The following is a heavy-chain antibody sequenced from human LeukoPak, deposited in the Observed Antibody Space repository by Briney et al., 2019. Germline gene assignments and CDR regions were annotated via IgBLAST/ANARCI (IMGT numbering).Heavy chain of an antibody. Sequence: AGGSLRLSCAASGFTFSSYWMSWVRQAPGKGLEWVSVISGSGGSTYYADSVKGRFTISRDNSKNTLYLQMNSLRAEDTAVYYCAKDRARQWLVPLDYWGQGTLVTVSS. CDR1: GFTFSSYW. J-gene: IGHJ4*02. CDR2: ISGSGGST. D-gene: IGHD6-19*01. V-gene: IGHV3-23*01. CDR3: AKDRARQWLVPLDY.